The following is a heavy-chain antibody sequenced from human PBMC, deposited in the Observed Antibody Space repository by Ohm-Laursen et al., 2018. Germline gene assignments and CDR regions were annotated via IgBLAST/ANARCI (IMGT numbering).Heavy chain of an antibody. Sequence: SLRLSCAASGFTFSNAWMSWVRQAPGRGLEYISAISSNGDSTYYANSVKGRFTISTDNSKNTLYLQMGSLRAEDMAVYYCARGYCSGGTCSDYFDSWGHGALVTVSS. J-gene: IGHJ4*01. CDR3: ARGYCSGGTCSDYFDS. CDR1: GFTFSNAW. CDR2: ISSNGDST. D-gene: IGHD2-15*01. V-gene: IGHV3-64*01.